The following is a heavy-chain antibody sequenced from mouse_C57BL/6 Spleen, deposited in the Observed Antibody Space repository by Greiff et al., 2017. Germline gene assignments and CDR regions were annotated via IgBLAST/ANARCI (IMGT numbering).Heavy chain of an antibody. Sequence: EVKLMESGGGLVKPGGSLKLSCAASGFTFSDYGMHWVRQAPEKGLEWVAYISSGSSTIYYADTVKGRFTISRDNAKNTLFLQMTSLRSEDTAMYYCARSLRPYYFDYWGQGTTLTVSS. CDR2: ISSGSSTI. J-gene: IGHJ2*01. V-gene: IGHV5-17*01. CDR1: GFTFSDYG. CDR3: ARSLRPYYFDY. D-gene: IGHD1-3*01.